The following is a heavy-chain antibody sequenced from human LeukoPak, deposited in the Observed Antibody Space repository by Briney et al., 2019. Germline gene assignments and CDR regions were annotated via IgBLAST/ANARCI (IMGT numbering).Heavy chain of an antibody. V-gene: IGHV1-18*01. CDR2: VSSYNGNT. CDR3: ARGFGSGSYPFDH. CDR1: GYTFTDYG. D-gene: IGHD3-10*01. J-gene: IGHJ4*02. Sequence: GASVTVSCKTSGYTFTDYGVTWVRQAPGQGLEWMGWVSSYNGNTKYAQKVQGRVTMTTDTSTSTAYLELRSLRSDDTAVYYCARGFGSGSYPFDHWGQGTLVTVSS.